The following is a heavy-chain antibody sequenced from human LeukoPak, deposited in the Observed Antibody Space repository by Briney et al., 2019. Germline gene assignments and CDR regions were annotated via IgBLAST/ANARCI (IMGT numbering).Heavy chain of an antibody. CDR3: AKVRVDTAMVDAFDI. V-gene: IGHV3-30*02. CDR1: GLRFSNYG. J-gene: IGHJ3*02. D-gene: IGHD5-18*01. Sequence: GGSLILSCAASGLRFSNYGMHWVRQAPGKGLEWVAFIRFDGSSKYFADSVKGRFIISRDNFQNTLILQMNNLKVEDTAVYYCAKVRVDTAMVDAFDIWGQGTRVVVSS. CDR2: IRFDGSSK.